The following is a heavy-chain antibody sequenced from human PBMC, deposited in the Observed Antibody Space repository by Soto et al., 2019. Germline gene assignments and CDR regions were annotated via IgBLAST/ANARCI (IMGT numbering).Heavy chain of an antibody. V-gene: IGHV4-39*01. J-gene: IGHJ4*02. CDR2: IYYSGST. Sequence: PSETLSLTCTVSGGSLSSSSYYWGWIRQPPGKGLEWIGSIYYSGSTYYNPSLKSRVTISVDTSKNQFSLKLSSVTAADTAVYYCARLKGEPDYWGQGTLVTVSS. CDR3: ARLKGEPDY. D-gene: IGHD3-16*01. CDR1: GGSLSSSSYY.